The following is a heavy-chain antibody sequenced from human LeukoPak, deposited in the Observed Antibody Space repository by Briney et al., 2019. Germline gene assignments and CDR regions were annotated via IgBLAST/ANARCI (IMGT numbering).Heavy chain of an antibody. V-gene: IGHV5-51*01. CDR3: ARLSPYSSGWYVRITDY. D-gene: IGHD6-19*01. CDR1: GYSFTSYW. CDR2: IYPGDSDT. Sequence: RGESLKISCKGSGYSFTSYWIGWVRQMPGKGLEWMGIIYPGDSDTRYSPSFQGQVTISADKSISTAYLQWSSLKASDTAMYYCARLSPYSSGWYVRITDYWGQGTLVTVSS. J-gene: IGHJ4*02.